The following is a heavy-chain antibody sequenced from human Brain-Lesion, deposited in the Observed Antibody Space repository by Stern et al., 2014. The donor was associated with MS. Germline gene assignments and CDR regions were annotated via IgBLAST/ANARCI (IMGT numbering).Heavy chain of an antibody. J-gene: IGHJ4*02. Sequence: QVQLVQSGPGLVKPSQTLSLTCTVSGGSISSGSDYWSWIRQPVGTGLEWVGRIHPSGSAFYTPSLKSRVTISTDTPMNQFSLELNSATAADTAIYYCASGYRIFDYWGQGILVTVSS. CDR3: ASGYRIFDY. CDR2: IHPSGSA. D-gene: IGHD5-18*01. V-gene: IGHV4-61*02. CDR1: GGSISSGSDY.